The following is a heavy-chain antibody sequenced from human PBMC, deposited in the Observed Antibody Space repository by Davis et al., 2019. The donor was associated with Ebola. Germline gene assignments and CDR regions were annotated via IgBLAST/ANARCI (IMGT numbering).Heavy chain of an antibody. J-gene: IGHJ6*02. CDR3: ARDSGPFEYHHGMDV. V-gene: IGHV3-30*14. D-gene: IGHD6-6*01. Sequence: GESLKISCAASGFTFSRYAMHWVRQAPGKGLEWMALISYDGSNKYYTDSVKGRFTISRDNSKNTLYLQMNSLRAEDTAVYYCARDSGPFEYHHGMDVWGQGTTVTVSS. CDR2: ISYDGSNK. CDR1: GFTFSRYA.